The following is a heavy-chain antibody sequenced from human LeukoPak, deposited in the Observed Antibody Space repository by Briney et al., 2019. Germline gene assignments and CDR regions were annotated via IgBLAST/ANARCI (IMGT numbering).Heavy chain of an antibody. CDR1: GFTFSSQA. CDR2: ISGSGGST. CDR3: AKQVEMATFDY. D-gene: IGHD5-24*01. V-gene: IGHV3-23*01. Sequence: PGGSLRLSCAASGFTFSSQAMSWVRQAPGKGLECVSVISGSGGSTYYADSVKGRFTISRDNSKNTLSLQMNSLKVEDTAVYYCAKQVEMATFDYWGQGTLVTVSS. J-gene: IGHJ4*02.